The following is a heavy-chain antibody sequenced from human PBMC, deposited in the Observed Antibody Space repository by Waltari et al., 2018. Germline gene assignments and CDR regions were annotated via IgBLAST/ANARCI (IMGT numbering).Heavy chain of an antibody. CDR2: ISSSSSYK. CDR3: ARVPDYDSSGYYYVGFDY. Sequence: EVQLVESGGGLVKPGGSLRLSCAASGFTFSSYSMNWVRQAPGKGLEWVASISSSSSYKYYADSVKGRFTISRDNAKNSLYLQMNSLRAEDTAVYYCARVPDYDSSGYYYVGFDYWGQGTLVTVSS. J-gene: IGHJ4*02. D-gene: IGHD3-22*01. V-gene: IGHV3-21*01. CDR1: GFTFSSYS.